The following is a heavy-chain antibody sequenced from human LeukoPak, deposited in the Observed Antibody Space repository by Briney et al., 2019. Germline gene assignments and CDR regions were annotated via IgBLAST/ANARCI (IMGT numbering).Heavy chain of an antibody. CDR2: IKSKTDGGTT. J-gene: IGHJ6*03. V-gene: IGHV3-15*01. Sequence: WIRQAPGKGLEWVGRIKSKTDGGTTDYAAPVKGRFTISRDDSKNTLYLQMNSLKTEDTAVYYCTTSGGVYYMDVWGKGTTVTVSS. D-gene: IGHD3-16*01. CDR3: TTSGGVYYMDV.